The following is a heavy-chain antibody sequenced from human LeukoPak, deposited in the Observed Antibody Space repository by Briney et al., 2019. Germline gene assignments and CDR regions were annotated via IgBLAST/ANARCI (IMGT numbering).Heavy chain of an antibody. J-gene: IGHJ6*03. Sequence: GGSLRLSCAASGFTFSSYDMHWVRQATGKGLEWVSAIGTAGDTYYPGSVKGRFTISRENAKNSLYLQMNSLRAGDTAVYYCARGPPRGKYYYMDVWGKGTTVTVSS. D-gene: IGHD1-1*01. CDR2: IGTAGDT. CDR1: GFTFSSYD. V-gene: IGHV3-13*01. CDR3: ARGPPRGKYYYMDV.